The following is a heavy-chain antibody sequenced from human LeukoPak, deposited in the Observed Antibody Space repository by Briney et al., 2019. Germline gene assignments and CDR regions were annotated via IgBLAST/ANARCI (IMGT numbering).Heavy chain of an antibody. D-gene: IGHD3-16*01. CDR2: MNPKSGNT. J-gene: IGHJ2*01. CDR1: GFTFTNFD. CDR3: ARGVPSRLGARYFGL. Sequence: ASVKVSCKASGFTFTNFDINWVRQASGQGLEWMGWMNPKSGNTGYAQQFQGRVTMTRNTSISTAYMDLNSLGFEDTAVYYCARGVPSRLGARYFGLWGRGTLVAVAS. V-gene: IGHV1-8*01.